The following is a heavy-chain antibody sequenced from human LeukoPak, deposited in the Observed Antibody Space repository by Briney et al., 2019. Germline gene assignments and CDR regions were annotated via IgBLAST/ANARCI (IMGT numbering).Heavy chain of an antibody. J-gene: IGHJ4*02. CDR3: GGHHPRNTVDF. Sequence: PSETLSLTCAVYGGSFSGYYWSWIRQPPGKGLEWIGEINHSGSTNYNPSLKSRVTISVDTPKYQFSLKLSSVTAADTAVYYWGGHHPRNTVDFWGQGTLVTVSS. D-gene: IGHD2/OR15-2a*01. V-gene: IGHV4-34*03. CDR2: INHSGST. CDR1: GGSFSGYY.